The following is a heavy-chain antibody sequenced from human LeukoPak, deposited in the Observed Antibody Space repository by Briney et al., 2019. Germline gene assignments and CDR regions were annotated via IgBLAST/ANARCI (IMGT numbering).Heavy chain of an antibody. V-gene: IGHV3-23*01. D-gene: IGHD6-19*01. Sequence: TGGSLRLSCAASGFTFSSYAMSWVRQAPGKGLEWVSAISHSGGSKYYADPVKGRFTTSRDNSKNTLYLQMNSLRDEDTAVYFCAKDTYSSGWSDGMDVWGQGTTVTVSS. CDR2: ISHSGGSK. CDR3: AKDTYSSGWSDGMDV. CDR1: GFTFSSYA. J-gene: IGHJ6*02.